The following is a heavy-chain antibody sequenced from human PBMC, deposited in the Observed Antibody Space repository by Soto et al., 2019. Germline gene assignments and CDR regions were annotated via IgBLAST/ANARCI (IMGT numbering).Heavy chain of an antibody. V-gene: IGHV3-23*01. J-gene: IGHJ6*02. Sequence: LRLSCAASGFTFSSYAMSWVRQAPGKRLEWVSVISGSGGSTYYADSVKGRFTISRDNSKNTLYLQMNSLRAEDTAVYYCAKSASGYSGYDYGGDYYYYGMDVWGQGTTVTVSS. CDR1: GFTFSSYA. CDR3: AKSASGYSGYDYGGDYYYYGMDV. D-gene: IGHD5-12*01. CDR2: ISGSGGST.